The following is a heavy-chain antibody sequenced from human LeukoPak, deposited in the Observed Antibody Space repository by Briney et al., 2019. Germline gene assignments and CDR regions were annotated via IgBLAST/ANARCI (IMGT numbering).Heavy chain of an antibody. CDR2: ITISSTYL. J-gene: IGHJ5*02. Sequence: PGGSLRLPCAASGFTFSRYSMNWVRQAPGKGLEWVSSITISSTYLFYADSVKGRFTISRDNAKNSLYLQMNSLRAEDTAVYYCARDLEQQLFDLWGQGTLVTVSS. D-gene: IGHD6-13*01. CDR3: ARDLEQQLFDL. CDR1: GFTFSRYS. V-gene: IGHV3-21*01.